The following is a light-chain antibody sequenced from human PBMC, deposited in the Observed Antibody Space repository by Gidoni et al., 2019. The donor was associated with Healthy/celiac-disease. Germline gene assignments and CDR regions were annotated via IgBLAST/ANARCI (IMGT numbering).Light chain of an antibody. CDR3: QQGYSTPYT. Sequence: DIQMTQSPSSLSASVGDRVTITCRASQSISSYLNWYQQKPGKAPKLLIYAASSLQSRVPSRFSGSGSGTDFTLTISSLQPEDFATYYCQQGYSTPYTFGQGTKLEIK. V-gene: IGKV1-39*01. J-gene: IGKJ2*01. CDR2: AAS. CDR1: QSISSY.